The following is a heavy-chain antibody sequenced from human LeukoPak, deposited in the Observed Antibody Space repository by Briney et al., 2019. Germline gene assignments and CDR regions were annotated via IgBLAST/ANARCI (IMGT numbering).Heavy chain of an antibody. CDR2: ISISGSII. V-gene: IGHV3-48*03. J-gene: IGHJ4*02. Sequence: PGGSLRLSCAASGFTFSSYEMNWVRQAPGKGLEWVSYISISGSIIYYADSAKGRFTISRDNAKNALYLQMNSLRAEDTAVYYCARVRGYGSESFDYWGQGTLVTVSS. D-gene: IGHD3-10*01. CDR3: ARVRGYGSESFDY. CDR1: GFTFSSYE.